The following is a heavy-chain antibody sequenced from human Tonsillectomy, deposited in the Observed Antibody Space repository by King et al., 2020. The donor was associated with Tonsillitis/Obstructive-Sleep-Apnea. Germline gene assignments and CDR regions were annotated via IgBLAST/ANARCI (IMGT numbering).Heavy chain of an antibody. Sequence: VQLVESGGGLVQPGGSLRLSCAASGFTFSSYEMNWVRQAPGKGLEWVSYITSSGSTIYYADAVKGRITISRDNAKNSLYLQMNSLRAEDTAVYYCAREPKDYSYGPRFYYMDVWGKGTTVTVSS. V-gene: IGHV3-48*03. J-gene: IGHJ6*03. CDR2: ITSSGSTI. CDR1: GFTFSSYE. CDR3: AREPKDYSYGPRFYYMDV. D-gene: IGHD5-18*01.